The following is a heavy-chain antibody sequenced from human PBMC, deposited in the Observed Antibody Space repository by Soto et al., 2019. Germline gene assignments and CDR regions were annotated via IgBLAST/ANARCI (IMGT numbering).Heavy chain of an antibody. D-gene: IGHD6-19*01. V-gene: IGHV3-23*01. J-gene: IGHJ6*03. CDR1: GFTFSSYA. CDR2: ISGSGGST. Sequence: GGSLRLSCAASGFTFSSYAMSWVRQAPGKGLEWVSAISGSGGSTYYADSVKGRFTISRDNSKNTLYLQMNSLRAEDTAVYYCAKDRGIAVAGTPYYYYYMDVWGKGTTVTVSS. CDR3: AKDRGIAVAGTPYYYYYMDV.